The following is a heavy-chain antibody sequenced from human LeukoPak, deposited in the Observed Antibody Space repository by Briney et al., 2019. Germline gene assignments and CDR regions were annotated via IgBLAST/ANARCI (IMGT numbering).Heavy chain of an antibody. D-gene: IGHD3-3*01. V-gene: IGHV1-24*01. Sequence: GASVKVSCKVSGHTLTDLTMHWVRQAPGKGLEWMGGFDPGNGEIIYAQKFQGRVTMTEDASTDTAYMELSSLKSKDTAVYYCAAGGLYDLLPYWGQGTLVTVSS. CDR1: GHTLTDLT. J-gene: IGHJ4*02. CDR2: FDPGNGEI. CDR3: AAGGLYDLLPY.